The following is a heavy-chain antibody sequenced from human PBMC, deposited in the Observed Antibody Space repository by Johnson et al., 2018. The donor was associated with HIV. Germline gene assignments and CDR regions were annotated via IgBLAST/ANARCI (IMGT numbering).Heavy chain of an antibody. CDR3: AIPYFFDSGNYR. Sequence: QVQLVESGGDVVQPGRSLRLSCAASGFTFSSYAMHWVRQAPGKGLEWVAVISYDGSNKYYAESVKGRFTISRDNSKNTLYLQMNSLRAEDMGIYYCAIPYFFDSGNYRWGQGTVVTVSS. J-gene: IGHJ3*01. V-gene: IGHV3-30*04. CDR1: GFTFSSYA. CDR2: ISYDGSNK. D-gene: IGHD4-23*01.